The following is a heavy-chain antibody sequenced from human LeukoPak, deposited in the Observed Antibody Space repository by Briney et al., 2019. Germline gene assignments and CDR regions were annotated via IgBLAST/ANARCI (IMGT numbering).Heavy chain of an antibody. CDR1: GYTFTSYG. CDR3: AREKNAGFGDNWFDP. V-gene: IGHV1-18*01. Sequence: ASVKVSCKASGYTFTSYGISWVRQAPGQGLEWMGWISAYNGNTNYARKLQGRVTMTTDTSTSTAYMELRSLRSDDTAVYYCAREKNAGFGDNWFDPWGQGTLVTVSS. J-gene: IGHJ5*02. D-gene: IGHD3-10*01. CDR2: ISAYNGNT.